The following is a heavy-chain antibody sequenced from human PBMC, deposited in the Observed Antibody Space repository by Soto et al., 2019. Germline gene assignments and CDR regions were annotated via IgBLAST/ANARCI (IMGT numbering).Heavy chain of an antibody. V-gene: IGHV4-39*01. CDR1: GGSISSSSYY. Sequence: PSETLSLTCTVSGGSISSSSYYWGWIRQPPGKGLEWIGSIYYSGSTYYNPSLKSRVTISVDTSKNQFSLKLSSVTAADTAVYYCARPRGGNMAYMDVWGKGTTVTVS. D-gene: IGHD3-16*01. CDR2: IYYSGST. CDR3: ARPRGGNMAYMDV. J-gene: IGHJ6*03.